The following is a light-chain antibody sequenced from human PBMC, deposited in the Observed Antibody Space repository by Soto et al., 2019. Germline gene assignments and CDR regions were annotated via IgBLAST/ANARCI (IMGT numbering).Light chain of an antibody. Sequence: QSALTQPASLSGSPGQSITISCTGTSSDIGAYDYVSWFQQHPGKAPKLMISEVNNRPSGVSNRFSGSKSGNTASLAISGLQAEDEADYYCSSFTGSSTRFVFGTGTKLTVL. CDR1: SSDIGAYDY. CDR2: EVN. CDR3: SSFTGSSTRFV. J-gene: IGLJ1*01. V-gene: IGLV2-14*01.